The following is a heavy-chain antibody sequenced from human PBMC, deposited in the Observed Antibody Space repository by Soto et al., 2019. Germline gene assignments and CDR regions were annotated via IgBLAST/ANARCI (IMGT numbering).Heavy chain of an antibody. J-gene: IGHJ4*02. D-gene: IGHD6-13*01. CDR1: GYTFSSYY. CDR3: ARNLAAGDV. V-gene: IGHV1-46*01. CDR2: INASGGST. Sequence: HVQRVQSGAEVKKPGALVKVSCKASGYTFSSYYGHWVRQAAGQGLEWMGIINASGGSTNYAQKFQGRVTLTRDTSTSTVYMEVSSLKSEDTAIYYWARNLAAGDVWGQGTLVTVSS.